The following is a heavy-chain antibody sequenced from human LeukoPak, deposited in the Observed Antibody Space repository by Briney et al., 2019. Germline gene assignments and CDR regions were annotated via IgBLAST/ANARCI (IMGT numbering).Heavy chain of an antibody. CDR2: VNWNGAST. J-gene: IGHJ6*03. CDR1: GFSSDDLG. D-gene: IGHD6-6*01. V-gene: IGHV3-20*04. CDR3: ARAVCPTIKFCDSSYFMDV. Sequence: GALRLSCAASGFSSDDLGMTWVRQVPGKGLEWVAGVNWNGASTGYADSVRGRFTISRDNAKNSLYLQMNSLRAEDTALYYCARAVCPTIKFCDSSYFMDVWGKGTTVNVS.